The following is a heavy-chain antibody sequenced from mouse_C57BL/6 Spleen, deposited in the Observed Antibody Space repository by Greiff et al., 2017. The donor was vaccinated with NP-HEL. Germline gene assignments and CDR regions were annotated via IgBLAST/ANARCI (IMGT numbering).Heavy chain of an antibody. Sequence: VQLKESGGGLVQPGGSLSLSCAASGFTFTDYYMSWVRQPPGKALEWLGFIRNKANGYTTEYSASVKGRFTISRDNSQSILYLQMNALRAEDSATYYCARRSSYRYFDVWGTGTTVTVSS. V-gene: IGHV7-3*01. J-gene: IGHJ1*03. D-gene: IGHD1-1*01. CDR1: GFTFTDYY. CDR2: IRNKANGYTT. CDR3: ARRSSYRYFDV.